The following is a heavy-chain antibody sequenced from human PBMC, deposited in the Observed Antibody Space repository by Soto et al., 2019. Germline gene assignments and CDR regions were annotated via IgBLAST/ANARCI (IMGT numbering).Heavy chain of an antibody. CDR2: IIPILGIA. CDR3: ARASHVDIVATIGSAFDI. J-gene: IGHJ3*02. D-gene: IGHD5-12*01. CDR1: GGTFSSYT. Sequence: ASVKVSCKASGGTFSSYTISWVRQAPGQGLEWMGRIIPILGIANYAQKFQGRVTITADKSTSTAYMELSSLRSEDTAVYYCARASHVDIVATIGSAFDIWGQGTMVTVSS. V-gene: IGHV1-69*02.